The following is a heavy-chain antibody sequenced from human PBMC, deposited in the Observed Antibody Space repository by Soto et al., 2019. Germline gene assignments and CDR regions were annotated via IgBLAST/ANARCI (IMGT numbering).Heavy chain of an antibody. V-gene: IGHV4-30-4*01. Sequence: ASETLSLTCTVSAGSISSGDYYWSWFRQPPGNGLEWIGYIYYSQSTYYNPSLKSRVTISVDTSKNQFSLKLSSVTAADTAVYYCARAVEGGYFNWFDPWGQGTLVTVSS. J-gene: IGHJ5*02. CDR1: AGSISSGDYY. CDR2: IYYSQST. CDR3: ARAVEGGYFNWFDP. D-gene: IGHD2-21*02.